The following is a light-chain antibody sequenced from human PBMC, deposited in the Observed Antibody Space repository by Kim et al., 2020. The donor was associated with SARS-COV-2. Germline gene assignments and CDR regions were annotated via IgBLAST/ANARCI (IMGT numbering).Light chain of an antibody. J-gene: IGKJ1*01. Sequence: DIQMTQSPSTLSASVGDRVTITCRASQSISTWLAWYQQKPGKAPKLLIYGASALESGVPSRFGGSGSGTEFTLTITSLQPDDFATYYCQQYNSYSKTFGQGTKVDIK. CDR3: QQYNSYSKT. CDR2: GAS. CDR1: QSISTW. V-gene: IGKV1-5*01.